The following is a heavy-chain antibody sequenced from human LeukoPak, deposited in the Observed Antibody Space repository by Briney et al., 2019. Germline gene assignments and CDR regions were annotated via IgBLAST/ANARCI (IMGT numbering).Heavy chain of an antibody. J-gene: IGHJ4*02. CDR2: ILYDGSTQ. CDR1: GFTFSSFS. D-gene: IGHD2-2*01. Sequence: GRSPRLSCAASGFTFSSFSMHWVRQAPGKALEWLAVILYDGSTQYYADSVRGRFTASRDNSKDTLYLQMTSLRVEDTAVYYCARVDCRSTSCSPFDYWGQGTLVTVSS. V-gene: IGHV3-30*04. CDR3: ARVDCRSTSCSPFDY.